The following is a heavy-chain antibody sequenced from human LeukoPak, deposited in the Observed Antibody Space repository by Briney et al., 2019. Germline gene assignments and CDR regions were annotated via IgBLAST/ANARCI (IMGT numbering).Heavy chain of an antibody. Sequence: ASAKVSCKASGYTFTSYGISWVRQAPGQGLEWMGWISAYNGNTNYAQKLQGRVTMTTDTSTSTAYMELRSLRSDDTAVYYCARKRPTLYCSGGSCSDYYYYGMDVWGQGTTVTVSS. V-gene: IGHV1-18*01. CDR1: GYTFTSYG. J-gene: IGHJ6*02. CDR3: ARKRPTLYCSGGSCSDYYYYGMDV. CDR2: ISAYNGNT. D-gene: IGHD2-15*01.